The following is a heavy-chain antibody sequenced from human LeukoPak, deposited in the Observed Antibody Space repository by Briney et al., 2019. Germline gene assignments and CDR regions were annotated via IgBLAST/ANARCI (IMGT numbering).Heavy chain of an antibody. CDR2: IYYSGST. D-gene: IGHD3-10*01. Sequence: PSETLSLTCTVSGGSISSYYWSWIRQPPGKGLEWIGYIYYSGSTNYKPSLKSRVTISVDTSKNQFSLKLSSVTAADTAVYYCARGGYYGSGNDFRFDPWGQGTLVNVSS. CDR3: ARGGYYGSGNDFRFDP. V-gene: IGHV4-59*01. CDR1: GGSISSYY. J-gene: IGHJ5*02.